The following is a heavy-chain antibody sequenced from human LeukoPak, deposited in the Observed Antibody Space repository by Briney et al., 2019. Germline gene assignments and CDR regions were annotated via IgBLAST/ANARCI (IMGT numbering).Heavy chain of an antibody. D-gene: IGHD5-12*01. Sequence: SETLSLTCTASGGSISSYFWSWIRQPPGKGLEWIGRIHYSGNTNHNPSLKSRVTISVDTSKNHFSLKLSSVTAADTAVYYCARASGYSGYDRAAEYFQHWGQGTLVTVSS. CDR1: GGSISSYF. CDR3: ARASGYSGYDRAAEYFQH. CDR2: IHYSGNT. J-gene: IGHJ1*01. V-gene: IGHV4-59*01.